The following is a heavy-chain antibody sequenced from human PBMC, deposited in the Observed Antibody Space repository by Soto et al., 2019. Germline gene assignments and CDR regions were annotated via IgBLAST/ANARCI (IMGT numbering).Heavy chain of an antibody. J-gene: IGHJ6*02. CDR1: GASVSSNSAY. CDR2: TSYRSKLYN. Sequence: SQTLARHCAISGASVSSNSAYWNWIRQSPARGLECLGRTSYRSKLYNDYAVSVKSRITINPDTSKNQFSLQLNSVTPEDTAVYYCARDWVNRCSSTTCYLRYYYYGMDVRGQVPTVIFSS. CDR3: ARDWVNRCSSTTCYLRYYYYGMDV. V-gene: IGHV6-1*01. D-gene: IGHD2-2*01.